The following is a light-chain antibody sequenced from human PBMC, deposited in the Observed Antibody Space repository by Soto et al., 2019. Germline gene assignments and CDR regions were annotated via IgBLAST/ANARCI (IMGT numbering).Light chain of an antibody. V-gene: IGLV2-23*02. J-gene: IGLJ3*02. CDR2: EVS. Sequence: QAVVTQPASVSGSPGQSITISCTGTSSDVGSYNLVSWYQQHPGKAPKLLIYEVSKRPSGVSDRFSGSKSGSTASLTISGLQAEDEADYYCCSYAGSSTWVFGGGTKVTVL. CDR1: SSDVGSYNL. CDR3: CSYAGSSTWV.